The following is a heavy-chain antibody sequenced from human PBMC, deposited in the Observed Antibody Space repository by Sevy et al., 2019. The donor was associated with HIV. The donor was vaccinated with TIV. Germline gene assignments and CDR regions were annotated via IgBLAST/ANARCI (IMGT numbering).Heavy chain of an antibody. CDR2: IKSKTDGGTT. J-gene: IGHJ4*02. CDR3: TTDCTELWRSALLDF. Sequence: GGSLRLSCAASGFTFSNAWMSWVRQAPGKGLEWVGRIKSKTDGGTTDYAAPVKGRFTISRDDSKNTLYLQMNSLKTDDTAMYQPTTDCTELWRSALLDFCGQGTLVTVSS. D-gene: IGHD2-8*01. CDR1: GFTFSNAW. V-gene: IGHV3-15*01.